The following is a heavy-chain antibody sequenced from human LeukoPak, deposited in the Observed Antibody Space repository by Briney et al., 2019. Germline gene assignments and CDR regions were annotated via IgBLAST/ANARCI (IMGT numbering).Heavy chain of an antibody. CDR3: ARAPAVRGASPYCGGDCYSPYYYGMDV. D-gene: IGHD2-21*02. CDR1: GYTFTSYY. Sequence: GASVKVSCKASGYTFTSYYMHWVRQAPGQGLEWMGGIIPIFGTANYAQKFQGRVTITADESTSTAYMELSSLRSEDTAVYYCARAPAVRGASPYCGGDCYSPYYYGMDVWGQGTTVAVSS. CDR2: IIPIFGTA. J-gene: IGHJ6*02. V-gene: IGHV1-69*13.